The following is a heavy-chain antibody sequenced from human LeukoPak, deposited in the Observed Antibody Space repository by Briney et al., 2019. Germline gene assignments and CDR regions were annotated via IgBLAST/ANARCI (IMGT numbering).Heavy chain of an antibody. CDR1: GGSISSGSYY. CDR3: ARDDEIPAAIVGYYYYYMDV. Sequence: SETLSLTCTVSGGSISSGSYYWSWIRQPAGKGLEWIGRIYTSGSTNYNLSLKSRVTMPVDTSKNQFSLKLSSVTAADTAVYYCARDDEIPAAIVGYYYYYMDVWGKGTTVTVSS. V-gene: IGHV4-61*02. D-gene: IGHD2-2*02. J-gene: IGHJ6*03. CDR2: IYTSGST.